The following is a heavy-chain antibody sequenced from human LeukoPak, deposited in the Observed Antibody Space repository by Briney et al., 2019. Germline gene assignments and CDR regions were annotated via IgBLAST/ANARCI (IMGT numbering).Heavy chain of an antibody. Sequence: PGRSLRLSCAASGFTFSSYAMHWVRQAPGKGLEWVAVISYDGSNKYYADSVKGRFTISRDNSKNTLYLQMNSLRAEDTAVYYCAKDRKVRGVFDYWGQGTLVTVSS. CDR2: ISYDGSNK. D-gene: IGHD3-10*01. CDR3: AKDRKVRGVFDY. J-gene: IGHJ4*02. V-gene: IGHV3-30-3*01. CDR1: GFTFSSYA.